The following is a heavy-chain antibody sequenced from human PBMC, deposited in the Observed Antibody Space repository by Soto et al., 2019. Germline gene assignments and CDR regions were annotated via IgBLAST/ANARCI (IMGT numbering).Heavy chain of an antibody. V-gene: IGHV3-64*01. D-gene: IGHD3-16*01. CDR1: GFTFSNYA. CDR2: ITSNGGNT. J-gene: IGHJ6*02. CDR3: ARRIQFGYGMDV. Sequence: EVQLVESGGGLVQPGGSLRLSCAASGFTFSNYAMHWVRQAPGKGLEYVSVITSNGGNTDYASSVKGRFTISRDNSKNTLYLQMGSLRAEDMAVYYCARRIQFGYGMDVWGQGTTVTVSS.